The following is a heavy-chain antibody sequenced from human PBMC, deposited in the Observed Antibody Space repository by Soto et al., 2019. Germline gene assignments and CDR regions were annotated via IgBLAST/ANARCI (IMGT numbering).Heavy chain of an antibody. CDR3: ARDKSSSFDY. V-gene: IGHV3-30*04. D-gene: IGHD2-15*01. J-gene: IGHJ4*02. CDR2: ISYDGSHT. Sequence: PGGSLRLSCAASGFSTYSMHWVRQAPGKGLEWVALISYDGSHTYYADSVKGRFTISRDNSKNTLFLQINSLEIEDTAVYYCARDKSSSFDYWGQGT. CDR1: GFSTYS.